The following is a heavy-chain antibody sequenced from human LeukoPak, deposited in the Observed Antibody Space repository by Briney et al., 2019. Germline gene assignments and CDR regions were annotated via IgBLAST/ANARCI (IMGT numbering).Heavy chain of an antibody. CDR1: GGSISSYY. D-gene: IGHD3/OR15-3a*01. V-gene: IGHV4-4*07. Sequence: SETLSLTCTVSGGSISSYYWSWIRQPAGKGLEWIGRIYTSGSTNYNPSLKSRVTMSVDTSKNQFSLKLSSVTAADTAVYYCARSLDSTAAYYYYMDVWGKGTAVTVSS. J-gene: IGHJ6*03. CDR2: IYTSGST. CDR3: ARSLDSTAAYYYYMDV.